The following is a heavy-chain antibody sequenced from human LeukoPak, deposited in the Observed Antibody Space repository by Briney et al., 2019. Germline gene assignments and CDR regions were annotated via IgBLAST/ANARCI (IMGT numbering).Heavy chain of an antibody. V-gene: IGHV4-59*08. Sequence: PSETLSLTCAVYGGSFSGYYWSWIRQPPGKGLEWIGYIYYSGSTNYNPSLKSRVTISVDTSKNQFSLKLSSVTAADTAVYYCARHLMPPTVTTWGAFDIWGQGTMVTVSS. CDR2: IYYSGST. J-gene: IGHJ3*02. CDR1: GGSFSGYY. CDR3: ARHLMPPTVTTWGAFDI. D-gene: IGHD4-17*01.